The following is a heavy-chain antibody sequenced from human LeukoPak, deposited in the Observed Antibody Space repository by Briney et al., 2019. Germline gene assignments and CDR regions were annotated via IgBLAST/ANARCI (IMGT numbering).Heavy chain of an antibody. V-gene: IGHV3-23*01. CDR1: GFTFSSYA. Sequence: GGSLRLSCAASGFTFSSYAMTWVRQAPGKGLQWVSTISVSGGNTYYADSVKGRFTISRDSSKSTLYLQMNSLRDEDTAAYYCAKYGSGSYYNGLYWGQGTLVTVSS. D-gene: IGHD3-10*01. J-gene: IGHJ4*02. CDR3: AKYGSGSYYNGLY. CDR2: ISVSGGNT.